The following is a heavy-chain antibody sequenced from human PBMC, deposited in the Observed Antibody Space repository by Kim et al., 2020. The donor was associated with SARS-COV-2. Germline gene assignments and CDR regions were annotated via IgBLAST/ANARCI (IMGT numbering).Heavy chain of an antibody. CDR2: ISYDGSNK. CDR1: GFTFSSYA. D-gene: IGHD1-26*01. CDR3: ARPDSESYYSWFDL. J-gene: IGHJ5*02. Sequence: GGSLRLSCAASGFTFSSYAMHWVRQAPGKGLEWVAVISYDGSNKYYADSVKGRFTISRDNSKNTLYLQMNSLRAEDTAVYYCARPDSESYYSWFDLWGQGTLVTASS. V-gene: IGHV3-30-3*01.